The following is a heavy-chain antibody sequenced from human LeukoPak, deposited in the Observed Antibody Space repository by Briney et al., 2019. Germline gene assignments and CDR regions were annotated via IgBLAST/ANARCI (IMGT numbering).Heavy chain of an antibody. Sequence: GGSLRLSCAASGFTFSSYAMSWVRQAPGKGLEWVSAISGSGGSTYYADSVKGRFTISRDNSKNTLYLQMNSLRAEDTAVYYSANRIVGASDYFDYWGQGTLVTVSS. CDR2: ISGSGGST. CDR1: GFTFSSYA. CDR3: ANRIVGASDYFDY. J-gene: IGHJ4*02. D-gene: IGHD1-26*01. V-gene: IGHV3-23*01.